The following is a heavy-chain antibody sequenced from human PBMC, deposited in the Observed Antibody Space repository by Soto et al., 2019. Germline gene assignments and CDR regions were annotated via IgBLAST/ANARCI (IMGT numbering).Heavy chain of an antibody. CDR2: MNPNSGNT. CDR3: ARDYYDSSGYRDAFDI. D-gene: IGHD3-22*01. J-gene: IGHJ3*02. Sequence: ASVKVSCKASGYTFTCYDINWVRQATGQGLEWMGWMNPNSGNTGYAQKFQGRVTMTRNTSISTAYMELSSLRSEDTAVYYCARDYYDSSGYRDAFDIWGQGTMVTVS. V-gene: IGHV1-8*01. CDR1: GYTFTCYD.